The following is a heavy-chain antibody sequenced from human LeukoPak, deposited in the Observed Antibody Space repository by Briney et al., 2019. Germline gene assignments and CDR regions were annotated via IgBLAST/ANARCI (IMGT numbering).Heavy chain of an antibody. CDR2: ISSSSSYI. J-gene: IGHJ3*02. D-gene: IGHD3-10*01. CDR1: GFTFSSHS. CDR3: ARDGSGTVDAFDI. Sequence: KPGGSLRLSCAASGFTFSSHSMNWVRQAPGKGLEWVSSISSSSSYIYYADSVKGRFTTSRDNAKNSLYLQMNSLRAEDTAVYYCARDGSGTVDAFDIWGQGTMVTVSS. V-gene: IGHV3-21*01.